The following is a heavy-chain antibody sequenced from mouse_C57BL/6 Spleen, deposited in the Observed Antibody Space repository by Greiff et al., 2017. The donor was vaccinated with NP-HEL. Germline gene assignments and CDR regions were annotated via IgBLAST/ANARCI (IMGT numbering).Heavy chain of an antibody. Sequence: VQLVESGPGLVAPSQSLSITCTVSGFSLTSYAISWVRQPPGKGLEWLGVIWTGGGTNYNSAHKSRLSISNDNSKSQVFLKMNSLQTDDTARYYGARRVDYDGARYFDVWGAGTTVTVSS. V-gene: IGHV2-9-1*01. CDR2: IWTGGGT. D-gene: IGHD2-4*01. CDR1: GFSLTSYA. J-gene: IGHJ1*01. CDR3: ARRVDYDGARYFDV.